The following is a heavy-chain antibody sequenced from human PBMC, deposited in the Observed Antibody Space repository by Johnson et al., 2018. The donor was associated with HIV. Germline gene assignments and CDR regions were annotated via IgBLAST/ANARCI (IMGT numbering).Heavy chain of an antibody. CDR1: GFNVSGNY. CDR3: AREMATIRCDAFDI. J-gene: IGHJ3*02. Sequence: VQLVESGGGLVQPGGSLRLSCVASGFNVSGNYMSWVRQAPGRGLEWVSVIYSGGSTYYADSVKGRFTISRDNSKNTLYLQMNTLRAEDTAVYYCAREMATIRCDAFDIWGQGTMVTVSS. V-gene: IGHV3-66*01. CDR2: IYSGGST. D-gene: IGHD5-24*01.